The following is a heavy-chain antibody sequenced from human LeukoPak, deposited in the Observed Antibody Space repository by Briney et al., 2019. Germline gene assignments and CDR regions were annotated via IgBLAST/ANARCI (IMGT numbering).Heavy chain of an antibody. D-gene: IGHD3-22*01. J-gene: IGHJ4*02. V-gene: IGHV3-33*01. Sequence: GGSLRLSCAASGFTFSSYGMHWVRQAPGEGLEWVAVIWYDGSNKYYADSVKGRFTISRDNSKNTLYLQMNSLRAEDTAVYYCARGELGTDRYYYDSSGWSFDYWGQGTLVTVSS. CDR2: IWYDGSNK. CDR1: GFTFSSYG. CDR3: ARGELGTDRYYYDSSGWSFDY.